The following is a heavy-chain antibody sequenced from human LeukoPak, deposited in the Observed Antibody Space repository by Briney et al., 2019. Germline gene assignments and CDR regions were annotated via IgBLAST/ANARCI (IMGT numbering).Heavy chain of an antibody. CDR3: AKSPDGYSSGWYWFDP. V-gene: IGHV4-61*01. CDR1: GGSVNSGSYY. Sequence: SETLSLTCTVSGGSVNSGSYYWNWIRQPPGKGLEWIGYIYYSGSTNYNPSLKSRVTISVDTSKNQFSLKLNSVTAADTAVYYCAKSPDGYSSGWYWFDPWGPGTLVTISS. J-gene: IGHJ5*02. CDR2: IYYSGST. D-gene: IGHD6-19*01.